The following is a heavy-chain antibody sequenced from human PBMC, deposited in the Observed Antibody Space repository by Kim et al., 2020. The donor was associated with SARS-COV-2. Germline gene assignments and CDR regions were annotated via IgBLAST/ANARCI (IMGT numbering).Heavy chain of an antibody. Sequence: SETLSLTCAVSGGSITSAVWWIWVRQPPGKGLEWIAEMYHSGCTHYNPSLESRVTISVDESKNHFSLKLNSVTAADTAVYYCARRHYYGLENYSSQMYYYYGMDVWGQGTTVIVSS. J-gene: IGHJ6*02. V-gene: IGHV4-4*02. D-gene: IGHD3-10*01. CDR1: GGSITSAVW. CDR2: MYHSGCT. CDR3: ARRHYYGLENYSSQMYYYYGMDV.